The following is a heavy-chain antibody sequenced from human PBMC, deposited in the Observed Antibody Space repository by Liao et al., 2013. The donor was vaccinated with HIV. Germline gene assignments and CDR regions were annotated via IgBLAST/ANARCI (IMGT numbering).Heavy chain of an antibody. Sequence: QVRLQQWGAGLLKPSETLSLTCAVYGGSLSGYIWSWVRQSPGTGLEWIGEVNYSGMTNYNPSLKKRVAISMDTSKNQFSLRLTSVTAADTAVYYCARGILGEWELPSFDYWGQGTLVTVSS. D-gene: IGHD1-26*01. CDR1: GGSLSGYI. CDR3: ARGILGEWELPSFDY. J-gene: IGHJ4*02. V-gene: IGHV4-34*01. CDR2: VNYSGMT.